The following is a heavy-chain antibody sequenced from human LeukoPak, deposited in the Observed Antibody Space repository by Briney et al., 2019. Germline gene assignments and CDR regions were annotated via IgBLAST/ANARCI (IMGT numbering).Heavy chain of an antibody. V-gene: IGHV3-48*01. Sequence: PGGSLRLSCAASGFTFSSYSMNWVRQAPGKGLEWVSYISSSSSTIYYADSVKGRFTISRDNAKNSLYLQMNSLRAEDTAVYYCARDHPYDFWSGYSSPVLDYWGQGTLVTVSS. D-gene: IGHD3-3*01. J-gene: IGHJ4*02. CDR3: ARDHPYDFWSGYSSPVLDY. CDR1: GFTFSSYS. CDR2: ISSSSSTI.